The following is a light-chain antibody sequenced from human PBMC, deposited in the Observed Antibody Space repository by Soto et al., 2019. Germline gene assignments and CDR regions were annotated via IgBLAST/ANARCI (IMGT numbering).Light chain of an antibody. CDR3: QQYYSCPRT. V-gene: IGKV1-5*03. J-gene: IGKJ1*01. CDR2: RAS. Sequence: DILMTQSPSTLSAAPGDRVTISCRASQSVSTWLAWYQQKPGQAPRLLTYRASSRASGVPARFSGSGSGTEFTLTISSPQPDDFAAYYCQQYYSCPRTFGQGTKVDIK. CDR1: QSVSTW.